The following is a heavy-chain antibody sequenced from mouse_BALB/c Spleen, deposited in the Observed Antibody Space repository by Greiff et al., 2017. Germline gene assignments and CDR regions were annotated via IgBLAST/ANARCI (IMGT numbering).Heavy chain of an antibody. CDR1: GYSITSDYA. J-gene: IGHJ2*01. CDR2: ISYSGST. D-gene: IGHD2-1*01. V-gene: IGHV3-2*02. Sequence: EVKLMESGPGLVKPSQSLSLTCTVTGYSITSDYAWNWIRQFPGNKLEWMGYISYSGSTSYNPSLKSRISITRDTSKNQFFLQLNSVTTEDTATYYCARDGNRYYFDYWGQGTTLTVSS. CDR3: ARDGNRYYFDY.